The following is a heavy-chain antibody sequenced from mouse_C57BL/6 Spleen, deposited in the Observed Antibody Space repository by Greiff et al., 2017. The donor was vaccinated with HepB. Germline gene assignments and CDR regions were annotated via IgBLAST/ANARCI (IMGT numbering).Heavy chain of an antibody. CDR1: GYTFTSYW. D-gene: IGHD2-5*01. V-gene: IGHV1-50*01. J-gene: IGHJ3*01. CDR3: ARGYSNYVAWFAY. Sequence: QVQLKQPGAELVKPGASVKLSCKASGYTFTSYWMQWVKQRPGQGLEWIGEIDPSDSYTNYNQKFKGKATLTVDTSSSTAYMQLSSLTSEDSAVYYCARGYSNYVAWFAYWGQGTLVTVSA. CDR2: IDPSDSYT.